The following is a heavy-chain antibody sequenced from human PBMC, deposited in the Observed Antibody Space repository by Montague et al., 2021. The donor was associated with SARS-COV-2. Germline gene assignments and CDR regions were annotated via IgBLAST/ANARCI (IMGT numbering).Heavy chain of an antibody. D-gene: IGHD1-26*01. J-gene: IGHJ4*02. V-gene: IGHV4-59*02. Sequence: SETLSLTCTVSGDSVSHDFWTWIRQPPGKGLEWIGYVYYSRGSSYNPSLRGRVSIAVDTSKNQFSLRLSTVTAADTAIYYCVRDPAPSGSGTFCDYWGQGTLVAVAS. CDR1: GDSVSHDF. CDR3: VRDPAPSGSGTFCDY. CDR2: VYYSRGS.